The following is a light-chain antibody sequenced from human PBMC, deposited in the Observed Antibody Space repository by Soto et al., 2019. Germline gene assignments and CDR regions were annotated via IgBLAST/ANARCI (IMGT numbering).Light chain of an antibody. CDR1: QSVSH. Sequence: EIVLTQSPGTLSLSPRETATLSCRASQSVSHLAWYQQKPGQAPRLLVYAASSRATGIPDRFSGSGSGTDFTLTISRLEPEDFAVYYCQQYGGSPLYTVGQGTRLQIK. J-gene: IGKJ2*01. CDR3: QQYGGSPLYT. V-gene: IGKV3-20*01. CDR2: AAS.